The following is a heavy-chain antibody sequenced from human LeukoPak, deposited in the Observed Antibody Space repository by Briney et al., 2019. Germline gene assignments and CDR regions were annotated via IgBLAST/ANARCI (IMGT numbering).Heavy chain of an antibody. D-gene: IGHD6-6*01. J-gene: IGHJ6*03. V-gene: IGHV3-23*01. CDR1: GFTFSSYG. CDR3: AKVEAARLRYYYYYMDV. CDR2: ISGSGSST. Sequence: GGSLRLSCAASGFTFSSYGMHWVRQAPGKGLEWVSAISGSGSSTYYADSVKGRFTISRDNSKNTLYLQMNSLRAEDTAVYYCAKVEAARLRYYYYYMDVWGKGTTVTVSS.